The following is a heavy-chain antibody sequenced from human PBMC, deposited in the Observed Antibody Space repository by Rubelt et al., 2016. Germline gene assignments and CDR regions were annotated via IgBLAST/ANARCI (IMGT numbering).Heavy chain of an antibody. D-gene: IGHD3-10*01. J-gene: IGHJ4*02. CDR3: ARGDVNWGSGL. Sequence: EVQLLESGGGLVQPGGSLRLSCAASGFTFSSNSMNWVRQAPGKGLEWVSYIGSSSRRIYYADSVKGRFTVSRDNAKNSLYLQVNSLRAEDTAVYYCARGDVNWGSGLWGQGTLVTVSS. V-gene: IGHV3-48*01. CDR2: IGSSSRRI. CDR1: GFTFSSNS.